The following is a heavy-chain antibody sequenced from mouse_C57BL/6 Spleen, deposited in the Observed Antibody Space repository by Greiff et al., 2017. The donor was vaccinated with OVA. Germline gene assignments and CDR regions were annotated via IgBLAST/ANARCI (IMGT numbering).Heavy chain of an antibody. J-gene: IGHJ4*01. V-gene: IGHV1-78*01. CDR1: GYTFTDHT. CDR2: IYPRDGST. Sequence: QVQLKESDAELVKPGASVKISCKVSGYTFTDHTIHWMKQRPEQGLEWIGYIYPRDGSTKYNEKFKGKATLTADKSSSTAYMQLNSLTSEDSAVYFCARGAYYSNYVYYAMDYWGQGTSVTVSS. CDR3: ARGAYYSNYVYYAMDY. D-gene: IGHD2-5*01.